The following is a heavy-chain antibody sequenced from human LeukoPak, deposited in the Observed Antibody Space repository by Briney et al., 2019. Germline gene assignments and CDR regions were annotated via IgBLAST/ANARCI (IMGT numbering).Heavy chain of an antibody. J-gene: IGHJ4*02. Sequence: ASVTVSCKVSGYTLTELSMHWVRQAPGKGLEWMGGFDPEDGETIYAQKFQGRVTMTEDTSTDTAYMELSSLRSEDTAVYYCATDAVDIVGATTMVYWGQGTLVTVSS. CDR3: ATDAVDIVGATTMVY. V-gene: IGHV1-24*01. CDR2: FDPEDGET. D-gene: IGHD1-26*01. CDR1: GYTLTELS.